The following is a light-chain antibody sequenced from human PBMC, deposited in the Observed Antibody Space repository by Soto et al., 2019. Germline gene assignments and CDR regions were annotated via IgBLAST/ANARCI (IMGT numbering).Light chain of an antibody. CDR1: QSIRYF. V-gene: IGKV3-11*01. CDR3: QQRYAWPVT. J-gene: IGKJ1*01. CDR2: DTS. Sequence: EIVLTQSPATLSLSPGERATLSCRASQSIRYFLAWFQQKPGQAPSLLIYDTSNRATGVPARFSGSGSGTDFTLTISSLESEDSAVYFCQQRYAWPVTFGPGTKVEIK.